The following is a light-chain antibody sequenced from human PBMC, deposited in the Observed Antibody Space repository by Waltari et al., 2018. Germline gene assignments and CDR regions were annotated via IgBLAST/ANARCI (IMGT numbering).Light chain of an antibody. Sequence: QSALTQPASVSGSPGQSITISCTGTSSDVGAFNYVSWYQQHPGQTPKLIIYEVSNRPAGVSTRFSGSTSGNTASLTISGLQAEDAADYYCNSYATSSARVFGGGTKLTVL. V-gene: IGLV2-14*01. CDR2: EVS. CDR1: SSDVGAFNY. CDR3: NSYATSSARV. J-gene: IGLJ3*02.